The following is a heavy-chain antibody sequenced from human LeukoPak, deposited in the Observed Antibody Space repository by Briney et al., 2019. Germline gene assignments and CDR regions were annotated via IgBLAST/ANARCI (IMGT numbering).Heavy chain of an antibody. CDR3: ARGREEVPAAYPDAFYI. V-gene: IGHV4-34*01. CDR2: INHSGST. Sequence: SETMSLTCAVYGGSFCGYYWSWIRQPPGKGLEWIGEINHSGSTNYNPSLKSRVTISVDTSKNQFSLKLSSVTAADTAVYYCARGREEVPAAYPDAFYIWGQGTMVTVSS. D-gene: IGHD2-2*01. CDR1: GGSFCGYY. J-gene: IGHJ3*02.